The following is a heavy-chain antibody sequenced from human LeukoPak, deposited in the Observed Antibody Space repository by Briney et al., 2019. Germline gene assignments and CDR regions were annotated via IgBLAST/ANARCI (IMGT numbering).Heavy chain of an antibody. CDR2: ISGSGGST. CDR1: GFSFSNYA. Sequence: PGRSLRLSCAASGFSFSNYAMSWVRQAPGKGLEWVSAISGSGGSTYYADSVKGRFTISRDNSKNTLYLQMNSLRAEDTAVYYCAKSSSRSSSFLYYSDYWGQGTLVTVSS. J-gene: IGHJ4*02. V-gene: IGHV3-23*01. D-gene: IGHD6-13*01. CDR3: AKSSSRSSSFLYYSDY.